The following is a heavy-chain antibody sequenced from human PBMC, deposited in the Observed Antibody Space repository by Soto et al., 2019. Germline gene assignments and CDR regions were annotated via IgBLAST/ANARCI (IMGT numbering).Heavy chain of an antibody. V-gene: IGHV3-7*01. Sequence: GGSLRLSCAASGFTFSSYWMSWVRQAPGKGLEWVANIKQDGSEKYHVDSVKGRFTISRDNAKNSLYLQMNSLRAEDTAVYYCASFPHHYYDSSGYYLSRYYGMDVWGQGTTVTVSS. CDR2: IKQDGSEK. J-gene: IGHJ6*02. CDR3: ASFPHHYYDSSGYYLSRYYGMDV. D-gene: IGHD3-22*01. CDR1: GFTFSSYW.